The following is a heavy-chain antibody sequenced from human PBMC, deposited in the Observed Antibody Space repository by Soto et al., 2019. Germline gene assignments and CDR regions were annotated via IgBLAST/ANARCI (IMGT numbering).Heavy chain of an antibody. CDR2: ISGGGGST. J-gene: IGHJ4*02. CDR1: GFTFSSYA. Sequence: EVQLLESGGGLVQPGGSLRLSCAASGFTFSSYAMSWVRQAPGKGLEWVSAISGGGGSTYYADSVKGRFTISRDNSKNTLYLQMNSLRAEDTAVYYCAKDSGIVVVPGTFDYWGQGTLVTVSS. D-gene: IGHD2-2*01. CDR3: AKDSGIVVVPGTFDY. V-gene: IGHV3-23*01.